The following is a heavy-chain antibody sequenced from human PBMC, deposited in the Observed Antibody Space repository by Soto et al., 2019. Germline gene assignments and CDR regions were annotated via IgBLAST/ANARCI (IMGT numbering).Heavy chain of an antibody. CDR3: ARLMGTSFDF. J-gene: IGHJ4*02. Sequence: GGSLRLSCAASGFTFSDHHMDWVRQAPGKGLEWVGRARNKANSYTTAYAASVKGRFTISRDDSKNSLSLQMNSLKTEDTAVYFCARLMGTSFDFWGQGPMLTV. CDR1: GFTFSDHH. CDR2: ARNKANSYTT. V-gene: IGHV3-72*01. D-gene: IGHD2-8*01.